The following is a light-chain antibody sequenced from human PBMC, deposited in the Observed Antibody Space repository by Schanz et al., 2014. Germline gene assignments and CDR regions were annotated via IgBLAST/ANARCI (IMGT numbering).Light chain of an antibody. J-gene: IGKJ1*01. CDR2: GAS. CDR3: QQYGSSPWT. V-gene: IGKV3-20*01. Sequence: EILLTQSPGTLSLSPGERATLSCRASQSVIANLAWYQQKPGQAPRLLIYGASRRATGIPDRFSGSGSGTDFTLTISRLEPEDFAVYYCQQYGSSPWTFGQGTKVEIK. CDR1: QSVIAN.